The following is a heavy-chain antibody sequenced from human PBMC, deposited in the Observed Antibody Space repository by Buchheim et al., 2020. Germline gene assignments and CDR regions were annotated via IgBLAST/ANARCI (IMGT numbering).Heavy chain of an antibody. Sequence: EVQLVESGGGLVKPGGSLRLSCAASGFTFSDAWMTWVRQAPGKGLEWVGRIKSKTDGGTTEYAAPVNGRFTISRDDSKSTLYLQMNSLKPDDTAVYYCTTDQDTPFYYDSRGYYYWGQGTL. D-gene: IGHD3-22*01. CDR1: GFTFSDAW. CDR2: IKSKTDGGTT. J-gene: IGHJ4*02. CDR3: TTDQDTPFYYDSRGYYY. V-gene: IGHV3-15*01.